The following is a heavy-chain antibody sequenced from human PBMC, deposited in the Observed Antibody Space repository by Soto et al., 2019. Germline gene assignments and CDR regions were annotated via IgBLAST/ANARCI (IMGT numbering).Heavy chain of an antibody. CDR3: ARDGDWNWDL. CDR1: AFSFSRHW. CDR2: IKQDGSEK. Sequence: EVQLLESGGDLVQPGGSLRLSCAASAFSFSRHWMSWVRQAPGKGLEWLGNIKQDGSEKYYVDSVKGRFTISRDNAKNSLYLQMNSLRAEDTAVYYCARDGDWNWDLWGQGAPVTVSS. D-gene: IGHD1-7*01. J-gene: IGHJ5*02. V-gene: IGHV3-7*01.